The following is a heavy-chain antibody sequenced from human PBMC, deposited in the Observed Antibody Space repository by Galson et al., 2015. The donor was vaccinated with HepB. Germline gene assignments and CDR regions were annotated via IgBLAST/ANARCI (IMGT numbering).Heavy chain of an antibody. CDR2: IYYSGST. J-gene: IGHJ6*02. CDR3: ARKLRGGYYYGMDV. V-gene: IGHV4-59*08. CDR1: GGSISSYY. Sequence: SETLSLTCTVSGGSISSYYWSWIRQPPGKGLEWIGYIYYSGSTNYNPSLKSRVTISVDTSGNQFSLKLSSVTAADTAVYYCARKLRGGYYYGMDVWGQGTTVTVSS. D-gene: IGHD3-16*01.